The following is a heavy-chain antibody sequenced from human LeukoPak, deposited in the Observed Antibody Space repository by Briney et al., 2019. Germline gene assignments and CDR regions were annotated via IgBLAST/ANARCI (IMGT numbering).Heavy chain of an antibody. D-gene: IGHD3-10*01. CDR1: GYTFTSYY. J-gene: IGHJ5*02. CDR2: INPSGGST. Sequence: GASVKVSYKASGYTFTSYYMHWVRQAPGQGLEWMGIINPSGGSTGYAQKFQGRVTMTRDTSTSTVYMELSSLRSEDTAVYYCARGGLYYYGSGSYSWFDPWGQGTLVTVSS. CDR3: ARGGLYYYGSGSYSWFDP. V-gene: IGHV1-46*01.